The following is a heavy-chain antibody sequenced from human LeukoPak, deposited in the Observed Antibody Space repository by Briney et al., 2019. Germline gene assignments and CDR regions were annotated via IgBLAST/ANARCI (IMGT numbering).Heavy chain of an antibody. Sequence: GESLKISCKGSGYSFTTYWIGWVRQMPGKGLEGMGIIYPGDSDTTYSPSFQGQVTISADKSISTAYLQWSSLKASDTAMYYCARGYGSGTYYLDYWGQGTLVTISS. CDR2: IYPGDSDT. CDR3: ARGYGSGTYYLDY. V-gene: IGHV5-51*01. CDR1: GYSFTTYW. D-gene: IGHD3-10*01. J-gene: IGHJ4*02.